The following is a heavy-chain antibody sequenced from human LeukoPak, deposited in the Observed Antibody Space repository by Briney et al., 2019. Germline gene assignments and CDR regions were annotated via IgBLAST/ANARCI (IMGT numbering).Heavy chain of an antibody. Sequence: ASVKVSCKASGYSFTSNVISWVRQAPGQGLEWMGWISAYNGNTNYAQKLQGRVTMTTDTSTSTAYMELRSLRSEDMAVYYCARGAWSSSSFYYYYYMDVWGKGTTVTVSS. D-gene: IGHD6-6*01. V-gene: IGHV1-18*03. CDR3: ARGAWSSSSFYYYYYMDV. J-gene: IGHJ6*03. CDR2: ISAYNGNT. CDR1: GYSFTSNV.